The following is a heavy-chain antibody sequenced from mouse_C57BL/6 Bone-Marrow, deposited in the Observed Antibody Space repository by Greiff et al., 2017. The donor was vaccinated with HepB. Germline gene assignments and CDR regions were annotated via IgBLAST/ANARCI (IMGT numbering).Heavy chain of an antibody. D-gene: IGHD1-1*01. CDR2: ISNLAYSI. J-gene: IGHJ4*01. CDR3: ASITTNYAMDY. V-gene: IGHV5-15*01. Sequence: EVQLQQSGGGLVQPGGSLKLSCAASGFTFSDYGMAWVRQAPRKGPEWVAFISNLAYSIYYADTVTGRFTISRENAKNTLYLEMSSLRSEDTAMYYCASITTNYAMDYWGQGTSVTVSS. CDR1: GFTFSDYG.